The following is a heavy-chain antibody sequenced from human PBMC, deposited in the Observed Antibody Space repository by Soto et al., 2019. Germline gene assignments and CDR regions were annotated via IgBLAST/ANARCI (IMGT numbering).Heavy chain of an antibody. J-gene: IGHJ4*02. Sequence: GGSLRLSCAASGFTFSSYAMSWVRQAPGKGLEWVSAISGSGGSTYYADSVKGRFTISSDNSKNTLYLQMNSLGAEDTALYYCAKGNDFWSGYRREYYFDYWGQGTLVTVSS. CDR3: AKGNDFWSGYRREYYFDY. CDR2: ISGSGGST. CDR1: GFTFSSYA. D-gene: IGHD3-3*01. V-gene: IGHV3-23*01.